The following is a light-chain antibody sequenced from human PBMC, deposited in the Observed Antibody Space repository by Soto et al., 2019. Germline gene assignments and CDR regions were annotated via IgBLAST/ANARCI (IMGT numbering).Light chain of an antibody. CDR3: QTWGTDIPV. V-gene: IGLV4-69*01. J-gene: IGLJ1*01. CDR1: SGHSSYA. CDR2: LNSDGSH. Sequence: QPVLTQSPSVSASLGASVKLTCTLSSGHSSYAIAWHQQQPERGPRFLLKLNSDGSHNKGDGIPDRFSGSSSGAERFLTISSLQSEDEAEYYCQTWGTDIPVFGTGTKVNVL.